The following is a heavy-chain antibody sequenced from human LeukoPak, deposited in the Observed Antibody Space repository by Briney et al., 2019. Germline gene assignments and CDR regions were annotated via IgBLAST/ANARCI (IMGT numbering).Heavy chain of an antibody. CDR3: ARATAAYSSRSSHYYMAV. D-gene: IGHD6-13*01. V-gene: IGHV1-69*02. CDR2: IIPILGIA. J-gene: IGHJ6*03. CDR1: GGTFSSYT. Sequence: ASVKVSCKASGGTFSSYTISWVRQPPGQGLEWMGRIIPILGIADYAQKFQGRVTITADKSTSTAYMELSSLRSEDTAVYYCARATAAYSSRSSHYYMAVWRKETTVTVSS.